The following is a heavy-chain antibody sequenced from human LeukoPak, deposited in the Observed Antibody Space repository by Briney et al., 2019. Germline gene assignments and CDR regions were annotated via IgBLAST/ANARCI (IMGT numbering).Heavy chain of an antibody. V-gene: IGHV3-30-3*01. J-gene: IGHJ4*02. CDR3: ARGASLGDYFDY. CDR2: ISYDGSNK. D-gene: IGHD3-10*01. Sequence: GGSLRLSCAASGFTFSSYAMHWVRQAPGKGLEWVAVISYDGSNKYYADSVKGRFTISRDNSKNTLYLQMNSLRAEDTAVYYYARGASLGDYFDYWGQGTLVTVSS. CDR1: GFTFSSYA.